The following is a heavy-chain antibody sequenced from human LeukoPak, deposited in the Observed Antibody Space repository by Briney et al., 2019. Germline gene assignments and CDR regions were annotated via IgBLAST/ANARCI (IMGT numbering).Heavy chain of an antibody. D-gene: IGHD6-6*01. Sequence: GGSLRLSCAASGSTFSSYSMNWVRQAPGKGLEWVSSISSSSSYIYYADSVKGRFTISRDNAKNSLYLQMNSLRAEDTAVYYCARGIAARPPYYYYYYMDVWGKGTTVTVSS. J-gene: IGHJ6*03. CDR2: ISSSSSYI. V-gene: IGHV3-21*01. CDR3: ARGIAARPPYYYYYYMDV. CDR1: GSTFSSYS.